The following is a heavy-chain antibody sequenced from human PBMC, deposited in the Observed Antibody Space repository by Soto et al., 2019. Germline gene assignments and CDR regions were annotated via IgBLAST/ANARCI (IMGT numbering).Heavy chain of an antibody. D-gene: IGHD4-17*01. V-gene: IGHV4-34*01. J-gene: IGHJ3*02. CDR2: INHSGST. Sequence: PSETLSLTCAVYGGSFSGYYWSWIRQPPGKGLEWIGEINHSGSTNYNPSLKSRVTISVDTSKNQFSLKLSSVTAADTAVYYCATHLMTTVTTAAFDIWGQGTMVTVSS. CDR1: GGSFSGYY. CDR3: ATHLMTTVTTAAFDI.